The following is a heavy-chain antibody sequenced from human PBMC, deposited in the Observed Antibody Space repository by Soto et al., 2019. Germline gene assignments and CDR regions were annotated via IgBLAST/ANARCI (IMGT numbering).Heavy chain of an antibody. Sequence: SSGTPSLTRAFHWWAFHGFYWGWVPPAPGEGGEVIGEINHSGSTNYNPSLKSRVTISVDTSKNQFSLKLSSVTAADTAVYYCARALRLYDYVWGSYRSYYFDYWGQGTLVTVSS. CDR1: WWAFHGFY. V-gene: IGHV4-34*01. D-gene: IGHD3-16*02. J-gene: IGHJ4*02. CDR3: ARALRLYDYVWGSYRSYYFDY. CDR2: INHSGST.